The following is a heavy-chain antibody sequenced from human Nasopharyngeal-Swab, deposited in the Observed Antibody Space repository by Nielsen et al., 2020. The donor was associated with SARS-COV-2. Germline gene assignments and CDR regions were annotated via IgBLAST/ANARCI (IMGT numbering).Heavy chain of an antibody. D-gene: IGHD3-3*01. CDR3: ARGTVFGVANGMDV. V-gene: IGHV3-21*01. CDR1: GFTFRDYS. Sequence: GSPKISCAASGFTFRDYSMNWVRQAPGKGLEWVSSIGRYGTDIFHADSVKGRFSVFRDAANKSIYLQMRSLRAEDTAVYYCARGTVFGVANGMDVWGQGTTVTVSS. J-gene: IGHJ6*02. CDR2: IGRYGTDI.